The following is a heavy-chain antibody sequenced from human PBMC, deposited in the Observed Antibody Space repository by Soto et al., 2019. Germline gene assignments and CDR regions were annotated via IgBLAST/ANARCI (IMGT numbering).Heavy chain of an antibody. V-gene: IGHV1-69*01. CDR1: GGTFSIYT. CDR2: INPIFGTA. J-gene: IGHJ6*02. D-gene: IGHD1-1*01. CDR3: ARGGRMATTHYYYYGMDV. Sequence: QVQLVQSGAEVKKPGSSVKVSCKASGGTFSIYTINWVRQAPGQGLEWMGGINPIFGTANYAQKFQGRVTITADESTSTAYMELSSLRSEDTAVYYCARGGRMATTHYYYYGMDVWGQGTTVTVSS.